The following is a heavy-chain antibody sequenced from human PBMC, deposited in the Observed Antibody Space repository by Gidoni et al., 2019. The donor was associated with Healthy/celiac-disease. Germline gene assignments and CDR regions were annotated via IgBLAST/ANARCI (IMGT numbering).Heavy chain of an antibody. D-gene: IGHD3-10*01. V-gene: IGHV3-21*01. CDR1: GFTFSSYS. CDR3: ARGDTYGSGSYYRY. CDR2: ISSSSSYI. J-gene: IGHJ4*02. Sequence: EVQLVESGGGLVKPGGSLSLSCAASGFTFSSYSMNWVRQAPGKGLEWVSSISSSSSYIYYADSVKGRFTISRDNAKNSLYLQMNSLRAEDTAVYYCARGDTYGSGSYYRYWGQGTLVTVSS.